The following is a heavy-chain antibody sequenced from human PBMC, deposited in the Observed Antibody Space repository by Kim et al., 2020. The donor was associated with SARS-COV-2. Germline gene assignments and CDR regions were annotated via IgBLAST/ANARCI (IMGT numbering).Heavy chain of an antibody. D-gene: IGHD2-2*02. V-gene: IGHV4-59*09. J-gene: IGHJ5*02. CDR3: ARGVVPAAISWFDP. Sequence: NPPLKSRVTLSVDAAKNQFSLKLSSVTAADTAVYYWARGVVPAAISWFDPWGQGTLVTVSS.